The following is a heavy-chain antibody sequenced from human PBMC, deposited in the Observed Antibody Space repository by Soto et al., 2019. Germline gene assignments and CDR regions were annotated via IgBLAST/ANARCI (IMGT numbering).Heavy chain of an antibody. Sequence: SETLSLTCTVSGGSISSYYWSWIRQPPGKGLEWIGYIYYSGSTNYNPSLKSRVAISVDTSKNQFSLKLSSVTAADTAVYYCASNQAVAASFDYWGQGTLVTVSS. V-gene: IGHV4-59*08. J-gene: IGHJ4*02. CDR2: IYYSGST. CDR1: GGSISSYY. D-gene: IGHD6-19*01. CDR3: ASNQAVAASFDY.